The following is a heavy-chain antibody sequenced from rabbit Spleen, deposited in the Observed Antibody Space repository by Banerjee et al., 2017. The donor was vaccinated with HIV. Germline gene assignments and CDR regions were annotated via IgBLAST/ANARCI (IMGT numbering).Heavy chain of an antibody. CDR1: GFDFSSNA. J-gene: IGHJ4*01. CDR2: ISSDSGGTT. V-gene: IGHV1S40*01. Sequence: QSLEESGGDLVKPGASLTLTCTASGFDFSSNAMCWVRQAPGKGLEWIACISSDSGGTTYYATWAEGRFTISKTSSTTVTLQMTSLTAADTATYFCARDSDYSGDWGYFNLWGPGTLVTVS. D-gene: IGHD4-1*01. CDR3: ARDSDYSGDWGYFNL.